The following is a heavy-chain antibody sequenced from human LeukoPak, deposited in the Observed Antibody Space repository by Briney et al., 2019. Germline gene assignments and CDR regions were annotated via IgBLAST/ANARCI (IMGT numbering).Heavy chain of an antibody. Sequence: PGGSLRLSCAASGFTFSSYSMNWVRQAPGKGLEWVSSISSSSSYIYYADSVKGRFTISRDNAKNSLYLQMNSLRAEDTAVYYCARDLNKGAEYFQHWGQGTLVTVSS. CDR2: ISSSSSYI. J-gene: IGHJ1*01. CDR3: ARDLNKGAEYFQH. CDR1: GFTFSSYS. V-gene: IGHV3-21*01.